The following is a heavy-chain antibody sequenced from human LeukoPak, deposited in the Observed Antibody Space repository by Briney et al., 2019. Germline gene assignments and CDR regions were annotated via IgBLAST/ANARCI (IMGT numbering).Heavy chain of an antibody. CDR2: ISPYNGNT. J-gene: IGHJ5*02. Sequence: ASVKVSCKASGDTFTGYGISWVRQAPGQGLEWMGWISPYNGNTDYAQKLQGRVTMTTDTSTTTVYMELRSLTSDDTAVYYCARGRDNWFDPWGQGTLVTVSS. CDR1: GDTFTGYG. V-gene: IGHV1-18*01. CDR3: ARGRDNWFDP.